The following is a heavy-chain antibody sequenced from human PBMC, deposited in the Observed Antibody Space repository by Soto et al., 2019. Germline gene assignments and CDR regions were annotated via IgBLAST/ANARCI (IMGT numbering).Heavy chain of an antibody. CDR3: ARGGSSYSYYYYGMDV. D-gene: IGHD6-6*01. J-gene: IGHJ6*02. V-gene: IGHV3-30-3*01. CDR1: GFTFSSYA. CDR2: ISYDGSNK. Sequence: PGGSLRLSCAASGFTFSSYAMHWVRQAPGKGLEWVAVISYDGSNKYYADSVKGRFTISRDSSKNTLYLQMNSLRAEDTAVYYCARGGSSYSYYYYGMDVWGQGTTVTVSS.